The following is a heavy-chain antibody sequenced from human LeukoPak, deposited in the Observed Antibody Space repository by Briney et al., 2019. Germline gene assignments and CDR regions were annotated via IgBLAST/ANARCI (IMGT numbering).Heavy chain of an antibody. J-gene: IGHJ4*02. D-gene: IGHD3-10*01. CDR1: GFTFSGSA. Sequence: PGGSLRLSCAASGFTFSGSAMHWVRRASGKGLEWVGRIRSKANSYATAYAASVKGRFTISRDDSKNTAYLQMNSLETEDTAVYYCTRSAELLWFGEYLSNWGQGTLVTVSS. CDR3: TRSAELLWFGEYLSN. CDR2: IRSKANSYAT. V-gene: IGHV3-73*01.